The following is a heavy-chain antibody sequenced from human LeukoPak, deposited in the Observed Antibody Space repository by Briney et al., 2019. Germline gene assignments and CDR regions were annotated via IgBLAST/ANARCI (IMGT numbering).Heavy chain of an antibody. CDR1: GFTFSSYA. J-gene: IGHJ5*02. D-gene: IGHD2-2*01. CDR3: ANGPATVYNWFDP. CDR2: ISGSGGST. V-gene: IGHV3-23*01. Sequence: PGGSLILSCAASGFTFSSYAMSWVRQAPGKGLEWVSAISGSGGSTYYADSVKGRFTTSRDNSKNTLYLQMNSLRAEDTAVYYCANGPATVYNWFDPWGQGTLVTVSS.